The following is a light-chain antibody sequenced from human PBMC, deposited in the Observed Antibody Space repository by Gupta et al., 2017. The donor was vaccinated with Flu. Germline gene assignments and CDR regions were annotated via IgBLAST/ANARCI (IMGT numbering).Light chain of an antibody. CDR3: RQAENSPHS. V-gene: IGKV2-24*01. J-gene: IGKJ2*03. Sequence: DVVMTPTPLSSPVTLGQPASISCRASQSLVYSDGNTYLSWLQQRPGQPPRLLIYKISTRFSGVPDRFSGSGAGTDFTLTISRVEAEDVGVYYCRQAENSPHSFGQGTTMEIK. CDR1: QSLVYSDGNTY. CDR2: KIS.